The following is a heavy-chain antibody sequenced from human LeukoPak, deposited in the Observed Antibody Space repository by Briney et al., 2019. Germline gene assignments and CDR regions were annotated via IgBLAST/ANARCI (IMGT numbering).Heavy chain of an antibody. CDR2: IYYSGAT. J-gene: IGHJ4*02. CDR1: GVSINSGGYY. D-gene: IGHD6-13*01. V-gene: IGHV4-31*03. Sequence: SQTLPLTCSVSGVSINSGGYYWTWIRQHPGKGLEWIGYIYYSGATYYNPSLRSRVTISVDTSENQFSLKLNSVTAADTAVYYCARETAAAGQIFDYWGQGTLVAVSS. CDR3: ARETAAAGQIFDY.